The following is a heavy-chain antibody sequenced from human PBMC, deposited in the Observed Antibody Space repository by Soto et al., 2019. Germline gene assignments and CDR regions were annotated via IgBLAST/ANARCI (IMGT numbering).Heavy chain of an antibody. CDR3: ARKNPYDSSDYYYVSDFDY. J-gene: IGHJ4*02. CDR1: GFSLNNAGMG. V-gene: IGHV2-26*01. D-gene: IGHD3-22*01. Sequence: GSGPTLVNPTETLTLTCTVSGFSLNNAGMGVSWIRQPPGKALEWLGHIFSNDDTSYSTSLMTRVTISKDNSKSQVVLTLTNLDPVDTATYYCARKNPYDSSDYYYVSDFDYWGQGTLVTVSS. CDR2: IFSNDDT.